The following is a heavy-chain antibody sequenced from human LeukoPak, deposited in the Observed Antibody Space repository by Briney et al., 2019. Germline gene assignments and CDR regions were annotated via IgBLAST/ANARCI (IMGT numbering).Heavy chain of an antibody. CDR3: ARDSSEFRSLIPH. D-gene: IGHD2-21*01. J-gene: IGHJ1*01. Sequence: SVKVSCKASGGTFSSHAISWVRQAPGQGLEWMGGIIPIFGTAKYAQKFQGRVTITADESTSTAYMELRSLRSEDTAVYYCARDSSEFRSLIPHWGQGTLVTVSS. CDR2: IIPIFGTA. V-gene: IGHV1-69*13. CDR1: GGTFSSHA.